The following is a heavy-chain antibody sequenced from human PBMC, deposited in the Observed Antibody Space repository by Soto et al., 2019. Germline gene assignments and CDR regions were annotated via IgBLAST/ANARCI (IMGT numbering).Heavy chain of an antibody. CDR2: IYYSGST. Sequence: PSETLSLTCTVSGGSVSSGSNYWSWIRQPPGKGLEWIGYIYYSGSTNYNPSLNSGVTISVYTSKNQFSLRAEDRGVYYCAKDRYSSSWYYFDYWGQGTLVTVSS. CDR1: GGSVSSGSNY. CDR3: SSSWYYFDY. D-gene: IGHD6-13*01. V-gene: IGHV4-61*01. J-gene: IGHJ4*02.